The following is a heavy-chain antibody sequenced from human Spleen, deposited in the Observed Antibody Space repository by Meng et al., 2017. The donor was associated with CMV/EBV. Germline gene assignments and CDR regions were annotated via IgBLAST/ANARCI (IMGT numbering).Heavy chain of an antibody. J-gene: IGHJ6*02. CDR2: MSPNSGDT. Sequence: ASVKVSCKASGYTFNTYDINWVRQAPGQGLEWVGWMSPNSGDTAYAQKFQGRVTMTRNASISTAYMELSSLRSEDTAVYYCATQSYYGYGMDVWGQGTTVTVSS. V-gene: IGHV1-8*01. CDR1: GYTFNTYD. D-gene: IGHD3-10*01. CDR3: ATQSYYGYGMDV.